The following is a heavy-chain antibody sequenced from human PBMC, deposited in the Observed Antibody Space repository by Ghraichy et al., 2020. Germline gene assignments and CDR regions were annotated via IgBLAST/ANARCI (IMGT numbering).Heavy chain of an antibody. Sequence: SQTLSLTCTVSGGSISSSNYYWGWIRQPPGKGLEWIGSISYSGTTYYSPSLKHRVTISVDTSKNQFSLRLSSVTTADTAVYYCTKTYYDILTASFDPWGQGTLVTVSS. CDR2: ISYSGTT. D-gene: IGHD3-9*01. V-gene: IGHV4-39*01. CDR3: TKTYYDILTASFDP. J-gene: IGHJ5*02. CDR1: GGSISSSNYY.